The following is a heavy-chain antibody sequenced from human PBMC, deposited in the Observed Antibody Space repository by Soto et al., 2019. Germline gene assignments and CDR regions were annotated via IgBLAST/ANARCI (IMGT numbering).Heavy chain of an antibody. D-gene: IGHD6-13*01. J-gene: IGHJ6*02. V-gene: IGHV4-39*01. CDR2: IYYSGST. CDR3: ARHERRAAGTVFFSYYYYGMDV. Sequence: KTSETLSLTCTVSGGSISSSSYYWGWIRQPPGKGLEWIGSIYYSGSTYYNPSLKSRVTISVDTSKNQFSLKLSSVTAADTAVYYCARHERRAAGTVFFSYYYYGMDVWGQGTTVTVSS. CDR1: GGSISSSSYY.